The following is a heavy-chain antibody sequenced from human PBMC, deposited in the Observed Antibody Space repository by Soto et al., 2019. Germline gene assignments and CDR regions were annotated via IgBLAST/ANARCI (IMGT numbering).Heavy chain of an antibody. J-gene: IGHJ5*02. CDR1: GLTLRSYA. CDR2: ISGRSAVP. V-gene: IGHV3-23*01. D-gene: IGHD3-16*01. CDR3: AKGGPFAGGFDP. Sequence: EGQLLQSGGDLVQPGGSLRLSCAGSGLTLRSYAMTWIRQTPEKGLEWVATISGRSAVPSYADSVNGRFTVSRDNSKNTLSLQMNSLRTDDTAIYYCAKGGPFAGGFDPWGQGTLVTVSA.